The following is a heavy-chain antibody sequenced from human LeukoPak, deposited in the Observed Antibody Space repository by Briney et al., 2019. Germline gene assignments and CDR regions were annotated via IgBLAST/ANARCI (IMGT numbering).Heavy chain of an antibody. D-gene: IGHD3-22*01. CDR2: ISSNGGST. J-gene: IGHJ3*02. CDR3: ARARLTYYYDSSGYLGFVGDAFNI. V-gene: IGHV3-64*01. CDR1: GFTFSSYA. Sequence: PGGSLRLSCAASGFTFSSYAMHWVRQAPGKGLEYVSAISSNGGSTYYANSVKGRFTISRDNSKNTLYLQMGSLRAEDMAVYYCARARLTYYYDSSGYLGFVGDAFNIWGQGTMVTVSS.